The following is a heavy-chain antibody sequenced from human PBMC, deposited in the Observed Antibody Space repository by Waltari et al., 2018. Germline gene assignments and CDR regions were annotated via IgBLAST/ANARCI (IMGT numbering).Heavy chain of an antibody. CDR3: ARGRGVRGVIDY. J-gene: IGHJ4*02. D-gene: IGHD3-10*01. CDR2: INHSGST. V-gene: IGHV4-34*01. Sequence: QVQLQQWGAGLLKPSETLSLTCAVYGGSFSGYYWSWIRQPPGKGLEWIGEINHSGSTNYNPSLKSRVTISVDTSKNQFSLKLSSVTAADTAVYYCARGRGVRGVIDYWGQGTLVTVSS. CDR1: GGSFSGYY.